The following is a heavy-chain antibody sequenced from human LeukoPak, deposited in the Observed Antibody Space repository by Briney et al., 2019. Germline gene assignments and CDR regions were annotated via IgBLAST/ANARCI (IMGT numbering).Heavy chain of an antibody. D-gene: IGHD3-16*01. CDR1: GGSISSGSYY. Sequence: IPSQTLSLTCTVSGGSISSGSYYWSWIRQPAGKGLEWIGRIYTSGSTNYNPSLKSRVTISVDTSKNQFSLKLSSVTAADTAVYYCATYDWVDLYAFDIWGQGTMVTVSS. J-gene: IGHJ3*02. CDR2: IYTSGST. V-gene: IGHV4-61*02. CDR3: ATYDWVDLYAFDI.